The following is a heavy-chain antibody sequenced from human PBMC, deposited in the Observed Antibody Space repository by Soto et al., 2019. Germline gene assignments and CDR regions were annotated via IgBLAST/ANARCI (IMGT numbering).Heavy chain of an antibody. D-gene: IGHD7-27*01. CDR2: IYYSGRT. V-gene: IGHV4-30-4*01. CDR3: ARDLWARTDAFDI. CDR1: GGSISSGDYY. J-gene: IGHJ3*02. Sequence: QVQLQESGPGLVKPSQTLSLTCTVSGGSISSGDYYWSWIRQPPGKGLEWIGYIYYSGRTYYNPSRKSRITISLDTSKNQFSLKLTSVTAADTAVYYCARDLWARTDAFDIWGQGTMVTVSS.